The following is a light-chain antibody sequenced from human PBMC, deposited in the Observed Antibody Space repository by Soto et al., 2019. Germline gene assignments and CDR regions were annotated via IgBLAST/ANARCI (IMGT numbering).Light chain of an antibody. V-gene: IGLV2-8*01. CDR1: SYDVGGYNF. CDR2: EVT. J-gene: IGLJ2*01. Sequence: QSALTRPPSASGSPGQSVTISCTGTSYDVGGYNFVSWYQQHPGKAPKLMIYEVTKRPSGVPDRFSGSKSGNTASLTVSGLQAEDDADYYCSSFAGSNNVVFGGGTKLTVL. CDR3: SSFAGSNNVV.